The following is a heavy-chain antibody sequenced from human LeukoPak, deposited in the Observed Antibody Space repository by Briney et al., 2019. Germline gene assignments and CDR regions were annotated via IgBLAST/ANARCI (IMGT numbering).Heavy chain of an antibody. CDR1: GFTFSSYG. V-gene: IGHV3-30*18. CDR3: AKAAAAAGPKGDWYFDL. CDR2: VSHDGTVK. D-gene: IGHD6-13*01. J-gene: IGHJ2*01. Sequence: PGGSLRLSCAASGFTFSSYGMHWVRQAPGKGLEWVGVVSHDGTVKYYADSMKGRLTISRDNSKNTLYLEMNSLRAEDTALYYCAKAAAAAGPKGDWYFDLWGRGTLVTVSS.